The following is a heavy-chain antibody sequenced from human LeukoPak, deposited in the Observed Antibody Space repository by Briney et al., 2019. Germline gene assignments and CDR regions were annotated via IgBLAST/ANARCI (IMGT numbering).Heavy chain of an antibody. J-gene: IGHJ6*03. D-gene: IGHD5-18*01. CDR1: GFTVSSNY. CDR2: IYSGGST. CDR3: ARGNGIYSYGFYYYMDV. Sequence: GGSLRLSCAASGFTVSSNYMSWVRQAAGRGLEWVSVIYSGGSTYYADSVKGRFTISRDNSKNTLYLQMNSLRAEDTAVYYCARGNGIYSYGFYYYMDVWGKGTTVTVSS. V-gene: IGHV3-66*02.